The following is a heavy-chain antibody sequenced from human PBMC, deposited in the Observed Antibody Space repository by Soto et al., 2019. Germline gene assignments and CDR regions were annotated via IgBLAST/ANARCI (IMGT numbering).Heavy chain of an antibody. CDR2: ISAYNGNT. D-gene: IGHD2-2*01. CDR3: ARDRYCSSTSCYLYYYMDV. V-gene: IGHV1-18*01. Sequence: ASVKVSCKASGYTFTSYGISWVRQAPGQGLEWMGWISAYNGNTNYAQKLQGRVTTTTDTSTSTAYMELRSLRSDDTAVYYCARDRYCSSTSCYLYYYMDVWGKGTTVTVSS. CDR1: GYTFTSYG. J-gene: IGHJ6*03.